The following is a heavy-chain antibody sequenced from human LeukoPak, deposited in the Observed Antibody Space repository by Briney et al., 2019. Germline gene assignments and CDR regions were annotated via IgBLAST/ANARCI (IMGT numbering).Heavy chain of an antibody. D-gene: IGHD5-24*01. Sequence: SETLSLTCAVYGGSFSGYYWSWIRQPPGKGLEWIGEINHSGSTNYNPSLKSRVTISVDTSKNQFSLKLSSVTAADTAVYYCARRGRWWLQLPLYYYYGMDVWGQGTTVTVSS. V-gene: IGHV4-34*01. CDR1: GGSFSGYY. CDR2: INHSGST. J-gene: IGHJ6*02. CDR3: ARRGRWWLQLPLYYYYGMDV.